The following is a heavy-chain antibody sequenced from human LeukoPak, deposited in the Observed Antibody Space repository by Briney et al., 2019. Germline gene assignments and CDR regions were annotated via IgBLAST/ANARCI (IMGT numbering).Heavy chain of an antibody. D-gene: IGHD3-22*01. Sequence: GGSLRLSCAASGFTFSSYWMSWARQAPGKGLEWVANIKQDGSEKYYVDSVKGRFTISRDNAKNSLYLQMNSLRAEDTAVYYCARDPAYYYDSSGYLDYWGQGTLVTVSS. V-gene: IGHV3-7*01. CDR2: IKQDGSEK. CDR1: GFTFSSYW. CDR3: ARDPAYYYDSSGYLDY. J-gene: IGHJ4*02.